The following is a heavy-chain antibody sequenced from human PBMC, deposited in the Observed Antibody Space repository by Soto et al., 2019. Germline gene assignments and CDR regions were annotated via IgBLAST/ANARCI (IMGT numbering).Heavy chain of an antibody. Sequence: SETLSLTCTVSGGSISSGGYYWSWIRQHPGKGLEWIGYVYYSGSTYYNPSLKSRVTISVDTSKNQFSLKLSSVTAADTAVYYCARGLYDSSGPDAFDIWGQGTMVTVSS. V-gene: IGHV4-31*03. D-gene: IGHD3-22*01. J-gene: IGHJ3*02. CDR1: GGSISSGGYY. CDR2: VYYSGST. CDR3: ARGLYDSSGPDAFDI.